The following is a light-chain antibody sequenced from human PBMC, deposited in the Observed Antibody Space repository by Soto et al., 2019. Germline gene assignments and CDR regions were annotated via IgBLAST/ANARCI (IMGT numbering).Light chain of an antibody. V-gene: IGKV3-15*01. CDR2: GAS. CDR3: QEYNNWRPIT. J-gene: IGKJ4*01. CDR1: QSISSK. Sequence: IVMTQSPATLSVSPGDRATLSCRASQSISSKLAWYQQKPGQAPRLLIYGASTRATGIPVRFSGSGSGTEFTLTITSLQSEDFAVYYCQEYNNWRPITFGGGTKVDI.